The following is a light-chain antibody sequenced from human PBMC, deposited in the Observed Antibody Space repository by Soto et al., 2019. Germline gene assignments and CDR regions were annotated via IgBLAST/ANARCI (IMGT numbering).Light chain of an antibody. CDR3: QQYYSTPTWT. Sequence: DVVITQSPYSLAVSPCERATFKCKYRQIVLFSSNNKNYLAWYQQKPGQPPKLLIYWASTRESGVPGRFSGSGSGTDFTLTISSLQAEDVAVYYCQQYYSTPTWTFGQGTKVDIK. CDR2: WAS. J-gene: IGKJ1*01. V-gene: IGKV4-1*01. CDR1: QIVLFSSNNKNY.